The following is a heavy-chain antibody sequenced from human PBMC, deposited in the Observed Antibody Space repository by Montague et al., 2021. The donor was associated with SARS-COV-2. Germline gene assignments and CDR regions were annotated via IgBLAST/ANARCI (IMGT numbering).Heavy chain of an antibody. J-gene: IGHJ4*02. D-gene: IGHD4-23*01. V-gene: IGHV4-4*02. CDR3: ARDVRTSTWSIRGYGGNYYFDS. CDR2: IDERGST. Sequence: SVTLSLTCAVSGGSISTSHWWSWVRQPPGKGLEWIGGIDERGSTNYSPSLKSRVTMSIDKSANQFSLKLASLTAADTAIYFCARDVRTSTWSIRGYGGNYYFDSWGQGTLVAVSS. CDR1: GGSISTSHW.